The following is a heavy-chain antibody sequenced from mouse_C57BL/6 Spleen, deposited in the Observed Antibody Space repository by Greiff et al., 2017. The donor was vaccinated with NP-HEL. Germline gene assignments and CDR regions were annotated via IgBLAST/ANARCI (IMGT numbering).Heavy chain of an antibody. CDR3: ARANWASSYAMDY. D-gene: IGHD4-1*01. V-gene: IGHV5-17*01. CDR2: ISSGGSTT. J-gene: IGHJ4*01. CDR1: GFTFSDYG. Sequence: EVLLVESGGGLVKPGGSLKLSCAASGFTFSDYGMHWVRQAPEKGLEWVAYISSGGSTTYYADTVKGRFTISRDNAKNTLFLQMTSLRSEDTAMYYCARANWASSYAMDYWGQGTSVTVSS.